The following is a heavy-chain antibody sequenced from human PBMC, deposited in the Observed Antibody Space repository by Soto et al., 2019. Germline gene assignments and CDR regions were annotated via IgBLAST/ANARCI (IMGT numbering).Heavy chain of an antibody. D-gene: IGHD1-26*01. Sequence: ASETLSLTCSVSGASICNGGYFWSWIRQSPGKGLEWIGSIYYSGSTYNNPSLKSRVTISVDTSKNQFSLKLSSVTAADTAVYYCATQEVGGSYVYTFDPWGQGTLVTVSS. CDR3: ATQEVGGSYVYTFDP. CDR2: IYYSGST. J-gene: IGHJ5*02. CDR1: GASICNGGYF. V-gene: IGHV4-39*01.